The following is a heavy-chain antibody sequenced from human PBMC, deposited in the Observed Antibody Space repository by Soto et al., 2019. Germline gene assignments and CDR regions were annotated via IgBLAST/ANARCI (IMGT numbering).Heavy chain of an antibody. CDR3: ARDRIPYYYDSSGYSGAFDI. V-gene: IGHV3-48*03. J-gene: IGHJ3*02. Sequence: GGSLRLSCAASGFTFSSSEMNWVRQAPGKGLEWVSYISSSGSTIYYADSVKGRFTICRDNAKNSLYLQMNSLRAEDTAVYYCARDRIPYYYDSSGYSGAFDIWGQGTMVTVSS. D-gene: IGHD3-22*01. CDR2: ISSSGSTI. CDR1: GFTFSSSE.